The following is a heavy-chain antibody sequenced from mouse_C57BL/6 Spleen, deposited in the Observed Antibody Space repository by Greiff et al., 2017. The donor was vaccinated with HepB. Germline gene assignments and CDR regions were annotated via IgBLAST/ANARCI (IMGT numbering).Heavy chain of an antibody. J-gene: IGHJ2*01. D-gene: IGHD2-10*02. V-gene: IGHV1-54*01. Sequence: VQLQQSGAELVRPGTSVKVSCKASGYAFTNYLIEWVKQRPGQGLEWIGVINPGSGGTNYNEKFKGKATLTADKSSSTAYMQLSSLTSEDSAVYLCARRGYGNYLGYFDYWGQGTTLTVSS. CDR1: GYAFTNYL. CDR3: ARRGYGNYLGYFDY. CDR2: INPGSGGT.